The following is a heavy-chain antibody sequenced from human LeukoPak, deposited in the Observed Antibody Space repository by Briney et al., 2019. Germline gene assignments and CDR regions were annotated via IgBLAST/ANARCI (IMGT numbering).Heavy chain of an antibody. CDR2: IGTAGDT. CDR3: ARGRGGGPDAFDI. Sequence: GWSLRLSCAASGFTFSSYDMHWVRQATGKGLEWVSAIGTAGDTYYPGSVKGRFTISRENAKNSLYLQMNSLRAGDTAVYYCARGRGGGPDAFDIWGQGTMVTVSS. J-gene: IGHJ3*02. D-gene: IGHD2-21*01. CDR1: GFTFSSYD. V-gene: IGHV3-13*01.